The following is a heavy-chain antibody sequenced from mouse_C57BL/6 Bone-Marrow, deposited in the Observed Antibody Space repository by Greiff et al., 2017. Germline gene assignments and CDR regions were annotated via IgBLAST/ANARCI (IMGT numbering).Heavy chain of an antibody. CDR1: GFTIKDYY. CDR3: TKTYYSNFAYAMDY. D-gene: IGHD2-5*01. CDR2: IDPENGDT. V-gene: IGHV14-4*01. J-gene: IGHJ4*01. Sequence: VQLQQSGAELVRPGASVKLSCTASGFTIKDYYMHWVKQRPEQGLEWIGWIDPENGDTEYASKFQGKATITADTSSNTAYLQLSSLTSEDTAVYYCTKTYYSNFAYAMDYWGQGTSVTVSS.